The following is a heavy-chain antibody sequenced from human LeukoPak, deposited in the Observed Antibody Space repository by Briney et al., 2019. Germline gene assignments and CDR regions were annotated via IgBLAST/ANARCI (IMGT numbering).Heavy chain of an antibody. J-gene: IGHJ4*02. D-gene: IGHD3-3*01. Sequence: PGGSLRLSCAASGFTFSSYAMHWVRQAPGKGPEWVTFISHDGRIQSYTDSVRGRFTISRDNSKNTLSLQMSSLRAEDTAVYYCARDLSGCYTYDYWGQGTLVTVSS. V-gene: IGHV3-30*04. CDR3: ARDLSGCYTYDY. CDR2: ISHDGRIQ. CDR1: GFTFSSYA.